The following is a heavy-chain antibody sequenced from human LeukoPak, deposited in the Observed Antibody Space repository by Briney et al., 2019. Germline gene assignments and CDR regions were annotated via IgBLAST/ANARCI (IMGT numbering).Heavy chain of an antibody. CDR2: IYYSGST. Sequence: PSETLSLTCTVSDGSISNYYWSWIRQPPGKGLEWIGYIYYSGSTNYNPSLKSRVTISVDTSKDQFSLKLSSLTAADTAVYYCASSGYSYAHYFDVWGQGTQVTVS. V-gene: IGHV4-59*01. D-gene: IGHD5-18*01. CDR1: DGSISNYY. CDR3: ASSGYSYAHYFDV. J-gene: IGHJ4*02.